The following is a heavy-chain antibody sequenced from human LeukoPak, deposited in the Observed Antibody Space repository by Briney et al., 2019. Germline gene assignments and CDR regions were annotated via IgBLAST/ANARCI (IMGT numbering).Heavy chain of an antibody. D-gene: IGHD2-15*01. J-gene: IGHJ4*02. Sequence: PGGSLRLSCAASGFTFISYWMSWVRQAPGKGLEWVANIKQDGSEKYYVDSVKGRFTISRDNAKNSLYLQMNSLRAEDTAVYYCARAGGGIYYFDYWGQGTLVTVSS. CDR1: GFTFISYW. CDR2: IKQDGSEK. CDR3: ARAGGGIYYFDY. V-gene: IGHV3-7*01.